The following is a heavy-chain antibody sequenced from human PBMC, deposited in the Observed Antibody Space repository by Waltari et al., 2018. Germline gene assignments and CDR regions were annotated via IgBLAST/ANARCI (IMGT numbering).Heavy chain of an antibody. V-gene: IGHV3-30-3*01. CDR1: GFTFNNFA. Sequence: QVQLVESGGGVVQPGRSLRLSCAASGFTFNNFAMHWVRQAPGKGLEWVARISLYVAKIDYTDSVRGRFTISRDNSKNTLYLQMESLKPEDTGVYYCARGGNVVVILAATLDYWGQGALVTVSS. J-gene: IGHJ4*02. CDR2: ISLYVAKI. D-gene: IGHD2-15*01. CDR3: ARGGNVVVILAATLDY.